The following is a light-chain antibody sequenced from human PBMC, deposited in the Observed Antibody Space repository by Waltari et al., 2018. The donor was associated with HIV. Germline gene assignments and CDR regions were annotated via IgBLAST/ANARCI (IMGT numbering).Light chain of an antibody. V-gene: IGLV1-47*01. J-gene: IGLJ1*01. CDR3: AAWDDSLSGLYV. CDR1: SSIIGSPY. Sequence: QSVLPQPPSASGTPGQRVTIPCSGSSSIIGSPYVNWSQQDPATTPKLLIYRKNRRPSGVPDRCSGSTSGTSASLAISGLRSDEEADYYCAAWDDSLSGLYVFGTGTKVTVL. CDR2: RKN.